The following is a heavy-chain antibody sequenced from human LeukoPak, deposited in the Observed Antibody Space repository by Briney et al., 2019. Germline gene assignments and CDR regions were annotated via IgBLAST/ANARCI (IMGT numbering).Heavy chain of an antibody. J-gene: IGHJ4*02. CDR2: MNPNSGNT. CDR1: GYTFTSYD. Sequence: ASVKVSCKASGYTFTSYDINWVRQATGQGLEWMGWMNPNSGNTGYAQKFQGRVTIARNTSISTAYMELSSLRSEDTAVYYCAREEVAVAGTEPLDYWGQGTLVTVSS. V-gene: IGHV1-8*03. D-gene: IGHD6-19*01. CDR3: AREEVAVAGTEPLDY.